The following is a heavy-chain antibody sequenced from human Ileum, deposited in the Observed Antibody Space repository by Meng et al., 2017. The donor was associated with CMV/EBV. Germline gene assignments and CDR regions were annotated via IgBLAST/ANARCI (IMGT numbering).Heavy chain of an antibody. Sequence: SVQVSCKASGGTFSSYTISWVRQAPGQGLEWMGRIIPILGIANYAQKFQGRVTITADKSTSTAYMELSSLRSEDAAVYYCVRDVSCLPTGCYIRGYFDSWGLGTLVTVSS. CDR2: IIPILGIA. J-gene: IGHJ4*02. CDR1: GGTFSSYT. D-gene: IGHD2-2*02. V-gene: IGHV1-69*04. CDR3: VRDVSCLPTGCYIRGYFDS.